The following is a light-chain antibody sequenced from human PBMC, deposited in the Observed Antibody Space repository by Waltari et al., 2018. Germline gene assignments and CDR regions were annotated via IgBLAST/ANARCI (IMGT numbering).Light chain of an antibody. CDR2: EVT. J-gene: IGLJ2*01. Sequence: QSALTQPPSASGSPGQSVTISCTGTSSDVGAHNYVPWYQQHPGKAPKLMIYEVTKRPSGVPDRFSGSKSGNTASLTVSGLQAEDEADYYCSSYAGSNKGVFGGGTHLTVL. CDR3: SSYAGSNKGV. V-gene: IGLV2-8*01. CDR1: SSDVGAHNY.